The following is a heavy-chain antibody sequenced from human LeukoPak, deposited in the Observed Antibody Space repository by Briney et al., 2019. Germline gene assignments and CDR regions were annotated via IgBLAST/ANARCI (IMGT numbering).Heavy chain of an antibody. D-gene: IGHD1-26*01. V-gene: IGHV5-51*01. Sequence: PGESLKISCKGSGYSFTNYWIGWVRQMPGKGLEWMGIIYPGDSDTRYSPSFQGQVTISADKSINTAYLQGSSLKAPDTAMYYCARGNVAWSYFREIDYWGQGTLVTVS. CDR3: ARGNVAWSYFREIDY. J-gene: IGHJ4*02. CDR1: GYSFTNYW. CDR2: IYPGDSDT.